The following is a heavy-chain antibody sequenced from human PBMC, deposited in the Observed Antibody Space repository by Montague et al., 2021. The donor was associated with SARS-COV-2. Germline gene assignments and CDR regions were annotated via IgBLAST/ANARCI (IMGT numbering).Heavy chain of an antibody. CDR2: IYYSGST. V-gene: IGHV4-39*07. D-gene: IGHD6-13*01. CDR3: ARVGRQQLVRLAGMDV. CDR1: GGSTSSSSYY. Sequence: SETLSLTCTVSGGSTSSSSYYWGWIRQPPGKGLEWIGSIYYSGSTYYNPSLKSRVTISVDTSKNQFSLKLSSVTTADTAVYYCARVGRQQLVRLAGMDVWGQGTLVTVSS. J-gene: IGHJ6*02.